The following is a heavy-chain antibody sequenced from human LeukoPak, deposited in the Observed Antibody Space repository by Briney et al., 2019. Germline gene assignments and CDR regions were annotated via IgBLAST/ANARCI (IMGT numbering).Heavy chain of an antibody. CDR1: GFTFSSYS. J-gene: IGHJ4*02. D-gene: IGHD3-22*01. CDR3: ATGGVHYYDGSAGY. CDR2: ITTSSSYI. Sequence: PGGSLRLSCAASGFTFSSYSMNWVRQAPGKGLEWVSSITTSSSYIYYADSVKGRFTISRDNAKNSLYLQMDSLRGEDTAVYYCATGGVHYYDGSAGYWGQGTLVTVSS. V-gene: IGHV3-21*06.